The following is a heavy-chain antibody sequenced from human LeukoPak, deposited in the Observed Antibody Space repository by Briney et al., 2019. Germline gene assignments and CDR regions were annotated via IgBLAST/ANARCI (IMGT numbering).Heavy chain of an antibody. CDR3: ARDVSDTYGGFYYYYMDV. V-gene: IGHV4-61*02. J-gene: IGHJ6*03. Sequence: SQTLSLTCTVSGGSISSGSYYWSWIRQPAGKGLEWIGRIYTSGSTNYNPSLKSRVTISVDTSKNQFSLKLSSVTAADTAVYYCARDVSDTYGGFYYYYMDVWGKGTTVTVSS. D-gene: IGHD5-18*01. CDR2: IYTSGST. CDR1: GGSISSGSYY.